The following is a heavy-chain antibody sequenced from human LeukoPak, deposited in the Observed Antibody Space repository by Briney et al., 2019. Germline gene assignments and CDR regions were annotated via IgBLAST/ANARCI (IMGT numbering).Heavy chain of an antibody. D-gene: IGHD5-12*01. CDR3: ARQRRDGYNSLDAFDI. Sequence: PSETLSLTCAVYGGSFSGYYWSWIRQPPGKGLEWIGEINHSGSTNYNPSLKSRVTISVDTSKNQFSLKLSSVTAADTAVYYCARQRRDGYNSLDAFDIWGQGTMVTVSS. J-gene: IGHJ3*02. CDR1: GGSFSGYY. CDR2: INHSGST. V-gene: IGHV4-34*01.